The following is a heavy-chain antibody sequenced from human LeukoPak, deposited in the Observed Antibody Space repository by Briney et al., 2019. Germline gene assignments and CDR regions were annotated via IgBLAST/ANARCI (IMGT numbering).Heavy chain of an antibody. CDR1: GFTVSSNY. V-gene: IGHV3-53*01. J-gene: IGHJ4*02. D-gene: IGHD6-19*01. Sequence: GGSLRLSCAASGFTVSSNYMSWVRQAPGKGLEWVPVIYSGGSTYYADSVKGRFTISRDNSKNTLYLQMNSLRAEDTAVYYCARDKWGAVAGLDYWGQGTLVTVSS. CDR2: IYSGGST. CDR3: ARDKWGAVAGLDY.